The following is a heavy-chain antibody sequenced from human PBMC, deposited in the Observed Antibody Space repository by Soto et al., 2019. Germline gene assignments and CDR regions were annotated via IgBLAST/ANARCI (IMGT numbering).Heavy chain of an antibody. D-gene: IGHD1-1*01. CDR3: ARDAGTTIHYGMDV. CDR2: ISAYNGET. CDR1: GYTFTSSG. Sequence: ASVKVSCKASGYTFTSSGFSWVRQAPGQGLEWMAWISAYNGETHYAQKFQGRVTMTTDTSTSTSYMELRSLRSEDTAVYYCARDAGTTIHYGMDVWGQ. J-gene: IGHJ6*02. V-gene: IGHV1-18*01.